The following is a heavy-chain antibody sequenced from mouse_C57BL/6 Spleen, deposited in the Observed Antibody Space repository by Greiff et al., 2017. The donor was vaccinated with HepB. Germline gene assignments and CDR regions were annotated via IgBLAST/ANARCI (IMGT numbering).Heavy chain of an antibody. Sequence: EVQLKESGAELVRLGASVKLSCTASGFNIKDDYMHWVKQRPEQGLEWIGWIDPENGDTEYASKFQGKATITADTSSNTAYLQLSSLTSEDTAVYYCTTSTALFAYWGQGTLVTVSA. D-gene: IGHD1-2*01. V-gene: IGHV14-4*01. J-gene: IGHJ3*01. CDR3: TTSTALFAY. CDR2: IDPENGDT. CDR1: GFNIKDDY.